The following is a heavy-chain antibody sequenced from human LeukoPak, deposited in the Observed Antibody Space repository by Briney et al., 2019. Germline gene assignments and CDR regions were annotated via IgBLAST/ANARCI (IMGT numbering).Heavy chain of an antibody. Sequence: PGGSLRLSCAASGFTFSSYAMYWVRQAPGKGLQWVSTISDSGGTSYYADSVKGRFTISRDNSKNTLLLQMNSLRAEDTAMYYCAKSFSSGRTYWGQGTLVTVSS. V-gene: IGHV3-23*01. CDR1: GFTFSSYA. CDR3: AKSFSSGRTY. CDR2: ISDSGGTS. J-gene: IGHJ4*02. D-gene: IGHD3-10*01.